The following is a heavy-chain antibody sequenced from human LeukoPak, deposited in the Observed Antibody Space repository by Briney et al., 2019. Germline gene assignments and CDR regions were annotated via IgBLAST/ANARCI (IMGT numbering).Heavy chain of an antibody. CDR2: ISSGSSYI. J-gene: IGHJ3*02. D-gene: IGHD3-10*01. CDR3: ARGGSGRTEDDVFDI. Sequence: GGSLRLSCAASGFTFSNAWMSWVRQAPGKGLEWISSISSGSSYIYYAEPVKGRFTISRDNTKNSLYLQMNNLRAEDMAVYYCARGGSGRTEDDVFDIWGQGTMVTVSS. CDR1: GFTFSNAW. V-gene: IGHV3-21*01.